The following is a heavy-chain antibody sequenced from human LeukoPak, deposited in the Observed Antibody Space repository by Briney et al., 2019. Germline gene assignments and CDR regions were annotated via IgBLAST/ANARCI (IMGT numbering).Heavy chain of an antibody. J-gene: IGHJ4*02. CDR3: ARMSSVRGALEGY. CDR1: GFTFSNAW. CDR2: IKSKTDGGTT. V-gene: IGHV3-15*01. D-gene: IGHD3-10*01. Sequence: GGSLRLSCAASGFTFSNAWMSWVRQAPGKGLEWVGRIKSKTDGGTTDHAAPVKGRFTISRDDSKNTLYLQMNSLKTEDTAVYYCARMSSVRGALEGYWGQGTLVTVSS.